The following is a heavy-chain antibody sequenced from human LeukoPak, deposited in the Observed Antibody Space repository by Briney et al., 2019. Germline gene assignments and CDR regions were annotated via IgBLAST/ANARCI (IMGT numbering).Heavy chain of an antibody. V-gene: IGHV3-7*01. CDR2: IKQDGSEK. J-gene: IGHJ4*02. CDR3: ARSGSGYFDY. CDR1: GITLSVYW. Sequence: GGSLRLSCAASGITLSVYWMSWVRQAPGKGLEWVANIKQDGSEKYYRDSVQGRFTVSRDNAKNSLYLQMNSLRAEDTAVYYCARSGSGYFDYWGQGSLVTVSS.